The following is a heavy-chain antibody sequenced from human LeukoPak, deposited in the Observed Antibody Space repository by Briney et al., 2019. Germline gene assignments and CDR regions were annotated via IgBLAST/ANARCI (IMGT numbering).Heavy chain of an antibody. V-gene: IGHV3-23*01. Sequence: SGGSLRLSCAASGFTFSSYAMSWVRQAPGKGLEWVSAISGSGGSTYYADSVKGRFTISRDNSKNTLYLQMNSLRAEDTAVYYCARDPMVRGVIRPRYYYYGMDVWGQGTTVTVSS. D-gene: IGHD3-10*01. CDR1: GFTFSSYA. CDR2: ISGSGGST. CDR3: ARDPMVRGVIRPRYYYYGMDV. J-gene: IGHJ6*02.